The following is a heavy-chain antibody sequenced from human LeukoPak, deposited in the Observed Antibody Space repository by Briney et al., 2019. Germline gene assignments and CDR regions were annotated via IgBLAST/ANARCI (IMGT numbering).Heavy chain of an antibody. CDR2: MSLSTSGK. Sequence: GGSLRLSCAASGFTFSDYDMSWVRQAPGKGLEWVSSMSLSTSGKTYADSVKGRFTVSTDKAKNTLYLQMDSLRAEDTAIYYCVKAPTRWAFDMWGQGTMVTVSS. J-gene: IGHJ3*02. CDR3: VKAPTRWAFDM. D-gene: IGHD4-17*01. V-gene: IGHV3-23*01. CDR1: GFTFSDYD.